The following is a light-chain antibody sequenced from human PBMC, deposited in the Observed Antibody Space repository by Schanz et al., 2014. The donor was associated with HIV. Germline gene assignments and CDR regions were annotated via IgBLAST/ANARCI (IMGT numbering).Light chain of an antibody. Sequence: EIVLTQSPGTLSLSPGERATLSCRASQSLTSRYLAWYLQKPGQTPRLLIYGASSRATGIPDRFSGSGSGTDFTLTISRLEPEDFAVYYCHFFGNSGGTFGGGTKVEIK. V-gene: IGKV3-20*01. J-gene: IGKJ4*01. CDR2: GAS. CDR3: HFFGNSGGT. CDR1: QSLTSRY.